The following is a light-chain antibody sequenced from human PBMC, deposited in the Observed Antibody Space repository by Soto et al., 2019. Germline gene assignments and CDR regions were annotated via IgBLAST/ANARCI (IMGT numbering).Light chain of an antibody. CDR2: AAS. J-gene: IGKJ3*01. V-gene: IGKV1-9*01. Sequence: DIQLTQSPSFLSASVGDRVTITCRASQGISSYLAWYQQKPGKAPKLLIYAASTLQSGVPSRFSGSGSGPEFTLTISSLQPEDFATYYCQQLNSYPIFTFGPGTKVDIK. CDR3: QQLNSYPIFT. CDR1: QGISSY.